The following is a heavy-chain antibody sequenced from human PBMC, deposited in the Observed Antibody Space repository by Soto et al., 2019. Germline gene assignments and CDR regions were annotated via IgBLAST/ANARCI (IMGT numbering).Heavy chain of an antibody. Sequence: GGSLRFSCGASGFSFGSYALSWVRQAPGKGLEWVSTISGSDGKTFYADSVKGRSSISRDTSQSTLYLQMNSLRADDTAMYYCARWSYLDYWGQGTRVTVSS. D-gene: IGHD3-3*01. CDR1: GFSFGSYA. CDR3: ARWSYLDY. CDR2: ISGSDGKT. V-gene: IGHV3-23*01. J-gene: IGHJ4*02.